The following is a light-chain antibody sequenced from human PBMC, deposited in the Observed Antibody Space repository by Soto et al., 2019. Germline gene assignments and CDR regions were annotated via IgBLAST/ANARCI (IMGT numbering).Light chain of an antibody. CDR1: SSDVGGYNY. V-gene: IGLV2-8*01. Sequence: QSALTQPPSASGSPGQSVTISCTGTSSDVGGYNYVSWYQQHPGKAPKLMIYEVSKRPSGVPDRLSGSKSGSTPSLTVSGIQAEDEADNYCSSYAGSNNFVFGGGTKLTVL. CDR2: EVS. J-gene: IGLJ2*01. CDR3: SSYAGSNNFV.